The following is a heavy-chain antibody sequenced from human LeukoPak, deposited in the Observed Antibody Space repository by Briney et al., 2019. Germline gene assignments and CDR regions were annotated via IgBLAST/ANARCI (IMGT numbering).Heavy chain of an antibody. Sequence: GRSLRLSCAASGFTFSSNGMHWVRQAPGKGLEWVALIWYDGSKTYYADSVKGRFTISRDNSKNTLSLQMNSLRAEDTAVYYCARVARIAARHPSYYFDYWGQGTLVTVSS. D-gene: IGHD6-6*01. CDR3: ARVARIAARHPSYYFDY. V-gene: IGHV3-33*01. J-gene: IGHJ4*02. CDR1: GFTFSSNG. CDR2: IWYDGSKT.